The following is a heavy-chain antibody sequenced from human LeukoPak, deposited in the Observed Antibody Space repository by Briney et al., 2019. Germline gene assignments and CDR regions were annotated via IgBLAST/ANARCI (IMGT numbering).Heavy chain of an antibody. J-gene: IGHJ3*02. D-gene: IGHD2-2*01. Sequence: GSLRLSCAASGFTFSTYSMNWVRQAPGKGLEWVSSISSSSSYIYYADSVKGRCTISRDNAKNSLYLQINSLRAEDTAVYYCARDQCSSTSCYGPDAFDIWGQGTTVTVSS. CDR3: ARDQCSSTSCYGPDAFDI. V-gene: IGHV3-21*01. CDR2: ISSSSSYI. CDR1: GFTFSTYS.